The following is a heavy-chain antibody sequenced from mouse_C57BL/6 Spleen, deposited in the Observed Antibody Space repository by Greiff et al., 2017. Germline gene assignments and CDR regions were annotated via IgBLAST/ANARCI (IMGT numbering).Heavy chain of an antibody. V-gene: IGHV1-55*01. CDR2: IYPGSGST. J-gene: IGHJ2*01. CDR3: ARGDYDDGFDY. CDR1: GYTFTSYW. Sequence: VQLQQSGAELVKPGASVKMSCKASGYTFTSYWITWVKQRPGQGLEWIGDIYPGSGSTNYNEKFKSKATLTVDTSSSTAYMQLSSLPSEDSAVYYCARGDYDDGFDYWGQGTTLTVSS. D-gene: IGHD2-4*01.